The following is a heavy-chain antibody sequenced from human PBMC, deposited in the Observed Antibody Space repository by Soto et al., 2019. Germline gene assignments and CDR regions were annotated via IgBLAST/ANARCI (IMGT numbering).Heavy chain of an antibody. D-gene: IGHD2-15*01. J-gene: IGHJ4*02. CDR2: VFHSGST. CDR3: ARTFGGSCSN. V-gene: IGHV4-4*02. CDR1: DGSISSYNW. Sequence: LSLTCAVSDGSISSYNWWSVVRQPPGKGLEWIGEVFHSGSTNYNPSLKSRVTISVDKSRNQFSLKLSSVTAADTAVYYCARTFGGSCSNWGQGSLVTVSS.